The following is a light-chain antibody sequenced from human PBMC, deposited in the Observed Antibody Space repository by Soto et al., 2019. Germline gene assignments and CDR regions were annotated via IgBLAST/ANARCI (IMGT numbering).Light chain of an antibody. Sequence: DIQMTQSTSTLSASVGDRVTITCRASQSISSFLAWYQQKPGKAPKLLIYDASSLESGVPSRFSGSGSGTEFTLTISSLQPDDFATYYCQQYNIYWTFGQGTKVEIK. CDR2: DAS. V-gene: IGKV1-5*01. CDR1: QSISSF. CDR3: QQYNIYWT. J-gene: IGKJ1*01.